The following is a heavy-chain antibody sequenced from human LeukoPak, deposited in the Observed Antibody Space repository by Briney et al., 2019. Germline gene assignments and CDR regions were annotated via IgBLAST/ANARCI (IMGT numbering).Heavy chain of an antibody. CDR3: AQQSLRSPDY. Sequence: SETLSLTCAVSGYSISSGYYLGSIRQPPGTGLEWIGNIYHSGSTYYNPSLKSRVTISVDTSKNQFSLKLSSVTAADAAVYYCAQQSLRSPDYWGQGTLVTVSS. CDR2: IYHSGST. D-gene: IGHD3-16*01. V-gene: IGHV4-38-2*01. J-gene: IGHJ4*02. CDR1: GYSISSGYY.